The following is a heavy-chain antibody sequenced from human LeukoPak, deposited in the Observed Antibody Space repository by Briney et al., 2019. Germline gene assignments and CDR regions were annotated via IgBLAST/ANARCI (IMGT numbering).Heavy chain of an antibody. CDR1: GGTFSSYA. CDR2: TIPIFGTA. CDR3: ARGSTGNHSPPHFDY. V-gene: IGHV1-69*05. Sequence: EASVKVSCKASGGTFSSYAISWVRQAPGQGLEWMGGTIPIFGTANYTQKFQGRVTITTDESTSTAYMELSSLRSEDTAVYYCARGSTGNHSPPHFDYWGQGTLVTVSS. J-gene: IGHJ4*02. D-gene: IGHD3-10*01.